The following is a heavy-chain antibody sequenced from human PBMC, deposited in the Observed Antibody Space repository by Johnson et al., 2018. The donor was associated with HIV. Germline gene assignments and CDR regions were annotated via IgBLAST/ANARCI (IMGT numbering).Heavy chain of an antibody. Sequence: VQLVESGGGLEQPGGSLRLSCADSGCTFSRDDMHGVRQATGKGLEWVSGIGTAGDTYYPGSVKGRFTISRDTPWNTLYLQMNNLTSEGTAVYYCAKSIVVVLVGDNDDDCDMWGQETMVTVSS. CDR1: GCTFSRDD. V-gene: IGHV3-13*01. J-gene: IGHJ3*02. D-gene: IGHD2-15*01. CDR3: AKSIVVVLVGDNDDDCDM. CDR2: IGTAGDT.